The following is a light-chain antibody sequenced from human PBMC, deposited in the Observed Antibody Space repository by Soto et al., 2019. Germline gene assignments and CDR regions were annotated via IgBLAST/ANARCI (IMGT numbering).Light chain of an antibody. CDR2: DAS. Sequence: EIVSTQSPATLSLSPGERATLSCRASQSVSSYLAWYQQKPGQAPRLLSYDASNRATGIPARFSGSGSGTDFTLTISSLEPEDFAVYYCQQRSNWPPYTFGQGTKLEIK. CDR1: QSVSSY. V-gene: IGKV3-11*01. CDR3: QQRSNWPPYT. J-gene: IGKJ2*01.